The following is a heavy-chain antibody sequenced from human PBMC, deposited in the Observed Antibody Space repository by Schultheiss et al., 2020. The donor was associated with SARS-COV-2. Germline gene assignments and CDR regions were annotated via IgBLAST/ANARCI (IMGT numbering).Heavy chain of an antibody. V-gene: IGHV3-30*07. Sequence: GGSLRLSCAASGFTFSGSAMHWVRQAPGKGLEWVAVISYAGSNKYYADSVKGRFTISRDNAKNSLYLQMNSLRAEDTAVYYCARAAPADHHDLWSGYYRNPVFDYWGQGILVTVSS. CDR3: ARAAPADHHDLWSGYYRNPVFDY. D-gene: IGHD3-3*01. J-gene: IGHJ4*02. CDR1: GFTFSGSA. CDR2: ISYAGSNK.